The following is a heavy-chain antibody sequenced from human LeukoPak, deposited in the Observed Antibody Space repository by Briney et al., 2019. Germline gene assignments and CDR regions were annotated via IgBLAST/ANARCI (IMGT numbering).Heavy chain of an antibody. Sequence: AGGSLRLSCAASGFTFSSYWMSWVRQAPGKGLEWVANIKQDGSEKYYVDSVKGRFTISRDNAKNSLYLQMNSLRAEDTAVYYCARSPYYDSSGYLPYYYMDVWGKGTTVTVSS. D-gene: IGHD3-22*01. V-gene: IGHV3-7*01. CDR2: IKQDGSEK. CDR3: ARSPYYDSSGYLPYYYMDV. J-gene: IGHJ6*03. CDR1: GFTFSSYW.